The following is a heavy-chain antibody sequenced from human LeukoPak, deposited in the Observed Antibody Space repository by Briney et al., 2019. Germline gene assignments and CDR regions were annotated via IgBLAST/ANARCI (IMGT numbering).Heavy chain of an antibody. J-gene: IGHJ5*02. CDR2: ISAYNGNT. Sequence: GASVKVSCKASGYIYTSYGISWVRQAPGQGLEWMGWISAYNGNTNYVQKLQGRVTMTTDTSTSTAYTKLRSLSSDDTAVYYCARVGGLSALYEAGVRGEKNWFDPWGQGTLVTVSS. CDR3: ARVGGLSALYEAGVRGEKNWFDP. V-gene: IGHV1-18*01. CDR1: GYIYTSYG. D-gene: IGHD3-10*01.